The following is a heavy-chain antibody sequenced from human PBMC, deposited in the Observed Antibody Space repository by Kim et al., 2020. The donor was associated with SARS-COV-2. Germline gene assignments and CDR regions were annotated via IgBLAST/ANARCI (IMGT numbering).Heavy chain of an antibody. CDR2: IIPLVGTG. D-gene: IGHD3-16*01. V-gene: IGHV1-69*13. CDR1: GDTFSSHP. J-gene: IGHJ6*02. Sequence: ASVKVSCKAFGDTFSSHPISWVRQAPGQGLEWMGGIIPLVGTGNYALMFQGRLSITADESTRTVFMELTVLRSADTAVYFCARGDQPFTFSYSGLDVWGQGTTVSVS. CDR3: ARGDQPFTFSYSGLDV.